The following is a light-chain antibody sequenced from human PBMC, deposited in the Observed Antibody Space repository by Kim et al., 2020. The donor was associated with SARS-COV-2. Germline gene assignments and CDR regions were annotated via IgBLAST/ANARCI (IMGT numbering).Light chain of an antibody. CDR2: AVS. Sequence: GQSVTISCTGPSSDVGGYNYVSWYQQHPGKAPKLMIYAVSKRPSGVPDRFSGSKSGNTASLTVSGIQAEDEADYYCSSYAGSNNVVFGGGTQLTVL. J-gene: IGLJ2*01. CDR3: SSYAGSNNVV. CDR1: SSDVGGYNY. V-gene: IGLV2-8*01.